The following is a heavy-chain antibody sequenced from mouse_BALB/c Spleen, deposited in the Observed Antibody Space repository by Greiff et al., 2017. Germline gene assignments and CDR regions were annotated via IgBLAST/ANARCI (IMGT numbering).Heavy chain of an antibody. CDR3: AREGYGSIYWYFDV. CDR2: ISSGGST. V-gene: IGHV5-6-5*01. CDR1: GFTFSSYA. Sequence: EVQRVESGGGLVKPGGSLKLSCAASGFTFSSYAMSWVRQTPEKRLEWVASISSGGSTYYPDSVKGRFTISRDNAKNNLYLQMSSLKSEDTAMYYCAREGYGSIYWYFDVWGAGTTVTVSS. D-gene: IGHD1-1*01. J-gene: IGHJ1*01.